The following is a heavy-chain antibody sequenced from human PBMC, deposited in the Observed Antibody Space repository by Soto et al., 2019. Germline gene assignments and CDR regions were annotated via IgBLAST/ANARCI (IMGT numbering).Heavy chain of an antibody. CDR2: IYSGGST. CDR3: ARGYCSSTSCYAGGFYYYMDV. Sequence: GGSLRLSCAASGFTVSSNYMSWVRQAPGKGLEWVSVIYSGGSTYYADSVKGRFTISRDNSKNTPYLQMNSLRAEDTAVYYCARGYCSSTSCYAGGFYYYMDVWGKGTTVTVSS. J-gene: IGHJ6*03. CDR1: GFTVSSNY. D-gene: IGHD2-2*01. V-gene: IGHV3-66*01.